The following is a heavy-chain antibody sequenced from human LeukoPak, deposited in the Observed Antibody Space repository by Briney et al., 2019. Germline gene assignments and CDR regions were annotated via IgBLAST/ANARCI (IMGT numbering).Heavy chain of an antibody. CDR2: ISSSSSTI. D-gene: IGHD3-9*01. V-gene: IGHV3-48*01. CDR1: GFTFSSYS. CDR3: ARDGYDILTGYYIDY. Sequence: GGSLRLSCAASGFTFSSYSMNWVRQAPGKGLEWVSYISSSSSTIYYADSVKGRFTISRDNAKNSLYLQMNSLRAEDTAVYYCARDGYDILTGYYIDYWGQGTLVTVSS. J-gene: IGHJ4*02.